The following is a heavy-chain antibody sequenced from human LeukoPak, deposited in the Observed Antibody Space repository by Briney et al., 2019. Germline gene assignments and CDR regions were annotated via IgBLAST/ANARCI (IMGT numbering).Heavy chain of an antibody. CDR2: VSTYNGDT. CDR3: ARAESMALYFLY. V-gene: IGHV1-18*01. Sequence: GASVEVSCKASGYTFTDFGFIWVRQAPGQGLEWMGWVSTYNGDTDYAKKFQDRVTMTTESSTQTAFMELRNLRSDDTAVYYCARAESMALYFLYWGQGTLVSVSS. CDR1: GYTFTDFG. D-gene: IGHD1-14*01. J-gene: IGHJ1*01.